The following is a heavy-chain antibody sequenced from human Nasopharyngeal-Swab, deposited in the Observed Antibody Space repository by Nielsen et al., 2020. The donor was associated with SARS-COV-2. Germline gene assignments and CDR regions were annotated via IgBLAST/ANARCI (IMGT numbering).Heavy chain of an antibody. V-gene: IGHV1-18*01. CDR2: ISAYNGNT. Sequence: ASVKVSCTASGYTFTSYGISWVRQAPGQGLEWMGWISAYNGNTNYAQKLQGRVTMTTDTSTSTAYMELRSLRSDDTAVYYCARLFWALLTFDYWGQGTLVTVSS. CDR1: GYTFTSYG. D-gene: IGHD3-3*01. CDR3: ARLFWALLTFDY. J-gene: IGHJ4*02.